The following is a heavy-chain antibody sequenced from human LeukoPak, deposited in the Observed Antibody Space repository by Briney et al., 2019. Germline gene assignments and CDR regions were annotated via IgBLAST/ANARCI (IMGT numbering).Heavy chain of an antibody. CDR2: ISYDGSNK. CDR1: GFTFSSYA. Sequence: GGSLRLSCAASGFTFSSYAMHWVRQAPGKGLEWVAVISYDGSNKYYADSVKGRFTISRDNSKNTLYLQMNSLRAEDTAVYYCARDSVASCYFYIDVWGKGTTVT. J-gene: IGHJ6*03. V-gene: IGHV3-30*04. CDR3: ARDSVASCYFYIDV. D-gene: IGHD2-21*01.